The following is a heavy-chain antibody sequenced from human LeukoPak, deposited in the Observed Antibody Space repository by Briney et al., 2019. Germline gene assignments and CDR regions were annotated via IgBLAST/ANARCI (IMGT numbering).Heavy chain of an antibody. CDR1: GFTFTNYA. Sequence: GGSLRLSCAASGFTFTNYAMMGVRQPPGMGLEWVSGISDRGDRTYYADSVKGRFTIFRDNSKNTLYLHMSCLRAEDTAVDYCANRDGNNNRHIDYWGQGTLVTVSS. D-gene: IGHD5-24*01. CDR2: ISDRGDRT. V-gene: IGHV3-23*01. J-gene: IGHJ4*02. CDR3: ANRDGNNNRHIDY.